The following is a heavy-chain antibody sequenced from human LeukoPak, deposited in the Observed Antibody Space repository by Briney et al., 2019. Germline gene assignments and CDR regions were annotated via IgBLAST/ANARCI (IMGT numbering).Heavy chain of an antibody. CDR3: AREFDSSGYYWDYFDY. Sequence: GASVEVSCKASGYTFTSYGISWVRQAPGQGLEWMGWISAYNGNTNYAQKLQGRVTMTTDTSTSTAYMELRSLRSDDTAVYYCAREFDSSGYYWDYFDYWGQGTLVTVSS. V-gene: IGHV1-18*01. J-gene: IGHJ4*02. CDR2: ISAYNGNT. CDR1: GYTFTSYG. D-gene: IGHD3-22*01.